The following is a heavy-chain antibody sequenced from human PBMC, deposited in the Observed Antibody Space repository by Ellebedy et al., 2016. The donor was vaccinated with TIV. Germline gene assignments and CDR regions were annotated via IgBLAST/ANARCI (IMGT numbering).Heavy chain of an antibody. Sequence: GESLKISCAASGFTFSSFGMHWVRQAPGKGLEWVSSISSSGAFIYHADSVKGRFTISRDNAKNSLYLQMSSLRAEDTAVYFCARDIVGATRFYFDYWGQGILVTVSS. V-gene: IGHV3-21*01. J-gene: IGHJ4*02. CDR3: ARDIVGATRFYFDY. D-gene: IGHD1-26*01. CDR1: GFTFSSFG. CDR2: ISSSGAFI.